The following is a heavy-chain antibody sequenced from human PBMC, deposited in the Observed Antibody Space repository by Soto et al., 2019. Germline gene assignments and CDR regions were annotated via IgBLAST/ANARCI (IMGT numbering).Heavy chain of an antibody. J-gene: IGHJ3*02. Sequence: GGSLRLSCTASGFTFGDYAMSWVRQAPGKGLEWVGFIRSKAYGGTTEYAASVKGRFTISRDDSKSIAYLQMNSLKTEDTAVYYCTRDQGYYYDSSGNDAFDIWGKGTMVTVSS. CDR1: GFTFGDYA. CDR3: TRDQGYYYDSSGNDAFDI. CDR2: IRSKAYGGTT. V-gene: IGHV3-49*04. D-gene: IGHD3-22*01.